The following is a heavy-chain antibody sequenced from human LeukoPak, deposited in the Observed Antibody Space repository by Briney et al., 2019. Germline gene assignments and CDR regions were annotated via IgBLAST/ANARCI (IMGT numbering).Heavy chain of an antibody. CDR1: GGSITSGGYY. CDR2: IYYSGST. V-gene: IGHV4-61*08. Sequence: SETLSLTCTVSGGSITSGGYYWSWIRQPPGKGLEWIGNIYYSGSTNYNPSLKSRVAMSVETSKNQFSLRLDSVTAADTAVYYCARGLHLGDFDYWGQGTLVTVSS. D-gene: IGHD3-16*01. J-gene: IGHJ4*02. CDR3: ARGLHLGDFDY.